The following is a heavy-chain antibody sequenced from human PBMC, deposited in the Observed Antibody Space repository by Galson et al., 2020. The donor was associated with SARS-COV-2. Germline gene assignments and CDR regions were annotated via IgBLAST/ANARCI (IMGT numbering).Heavy chain of an antibody. Sequence: FYNPSLNSRVTMSIDTSKNQFSLRLTSVTAADTAIYYCARKEATYDYWGQGILVTVSS. V-gene: IGHV4-28*01. D-gene: IGHD5-12*01. CDR3: ARKEATYDY. J-gene: IGHJ4*02.